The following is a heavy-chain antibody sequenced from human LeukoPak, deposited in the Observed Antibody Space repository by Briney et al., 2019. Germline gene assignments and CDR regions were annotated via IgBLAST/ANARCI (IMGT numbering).Heavy chain of an antibody. CDR1: GGSISSSSYY. CDR2: INYSGST. D-gene: IGHD2-2*01. CDR3: ARCSVIVVPAVTYWDWFDP. J-gene: IGHJ5*02. V-gene: IGHV4-30-4*08. Sequence: KPSETLSLTCTVSGGSISSSSYYWTWIRQPPGKGLEWIGYINYSGSTYYNPSLKSRVTISVDTSKNQFSLRLGSVTAADTAVYYCARCSVIVVPAVTYWDWFDPWGQGTLVTVSS.